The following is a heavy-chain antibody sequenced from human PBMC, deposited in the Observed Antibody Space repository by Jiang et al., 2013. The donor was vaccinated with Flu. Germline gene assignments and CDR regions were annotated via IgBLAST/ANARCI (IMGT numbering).Heavy chain of an antibody. CDR2: INAGNGNT. J-gene: IGHJ4*02. D-gene: IGHD6-19*01. CDR1: GYTFTSYA. Sequence: GAEVKKPGASVKVSCKASGYTFTSYAMHWVRQAPGQRLEWMGWINAGNGNTKYSQKFQGRVTITRDTSASTAYMELSSLRSEDTAVYYCARDHLFGGGWYPIDYWGQGTLVTVSS. CDR3: ARDHLFGGGWYPIDY. V-gene: IGHV1-3*01.